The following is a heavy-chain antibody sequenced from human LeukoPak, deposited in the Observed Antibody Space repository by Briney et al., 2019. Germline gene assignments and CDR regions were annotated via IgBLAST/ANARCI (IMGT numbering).Heavy chain of an antibody. CDR1: GGSFSGYY. CDR2: INHSGST. CDR3: ARNIVATTHDAFDI. J-gene: IGHJ3*02. D-gene: IGHD5-12*01. Sequence: SETLSLTCAVYGGSFSGYYWSWIRQPPGKGLEWIGEINHSGSTNYNPSLKSRVTISVDTSKNQFSLKLSSVTAADTAVYYCARNIVATTHDAFDIWGQGTKVTVSS. V-gene: IGHV4-34*01.